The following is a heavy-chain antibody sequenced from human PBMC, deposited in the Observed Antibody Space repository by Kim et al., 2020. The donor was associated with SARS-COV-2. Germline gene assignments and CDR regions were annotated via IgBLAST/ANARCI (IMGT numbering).Heavy chain of an antibody. CDR3: VRPPYGYYPLGWYFDL. J-gene: IGHJ2*01. CDR2: ISSISTNI. D-gene: IGHD5-18*01. CDR1: GFSFIEYS. Sequence: GGSLRLSCVVSGFSFIEYSMNWVRQAPGKGLEWVSCISSISTNIYYADSVKGRFTISRDNAKNSLYLQMNSLRAEDTAVYYCVRPPYGYYPLGWYFDLWGRGTLVTVSS. V-gene: IGHV3-21*01.